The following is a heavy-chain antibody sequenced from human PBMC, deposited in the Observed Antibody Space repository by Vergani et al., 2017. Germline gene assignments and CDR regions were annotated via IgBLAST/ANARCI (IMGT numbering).Heavy chain of an antibody. Sequence: EVQLVESGGGLVQPGGSLRLSCAASGFTFSSYSMNWVRQAPGKGLEWVSYISSSSSTIYYADSVKGRFTISRDNAKNSLYLQMNSLRAEDTAVYYCARDGPTYYDFWSGYSYGYYYYGMDVWGQGTTVTVSS. CDR2: ISSSSSTI. V-gene: IGHV3-48*01. CDR1: GFTFSSYS. J-gene: IGHJ6*02. D-gene: IGHD3-3*01. CDR3: ARDGPTYYDFWSGYSYGYYYYGMDV.